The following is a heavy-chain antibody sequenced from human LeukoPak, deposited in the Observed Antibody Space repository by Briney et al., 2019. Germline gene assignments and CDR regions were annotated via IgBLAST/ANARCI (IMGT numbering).Heavy chain of an antibody. D-gene: IGHD4-17*01. J-gene: IGHJ3*02. CDR1: GYTFTSYY. Sequence: EASVKASCKASGYTFTSYYMHWVRQVPGQGLEWMGIINPSDGRTSYPQRFQARVTMTRDTSTSTLYMDLSSLRSEDTAMYYCTRDAPMKTTVTTARAFDIWGQGTMVTVSS. CDR2: INPSDGRT. CDR3: TRDAPMKTTVTTARAFDI. V-gene: IGHV1-46*01.